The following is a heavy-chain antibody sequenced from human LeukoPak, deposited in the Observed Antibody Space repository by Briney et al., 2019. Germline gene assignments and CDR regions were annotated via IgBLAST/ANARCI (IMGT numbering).Heavy chain of an antibody. V-gene: IGHV3-7*01. J-gene: IGHJ4*01. CDR3: ARLYLDSSLFDF. CDR2: IKQDGREK. D-gene: IGHD2-21*01. Sequence: QPGGSLRLSCAASGLTFTNYWMGWVRQAPGKGLEWVANIKQDGREKYYVDSVKGRFTISRDNAKDSLYLQMNSLRVEATALYYCARLYLDSSLFDFRGQEPWSPSPQ. CDR1: GLTFTNYW.